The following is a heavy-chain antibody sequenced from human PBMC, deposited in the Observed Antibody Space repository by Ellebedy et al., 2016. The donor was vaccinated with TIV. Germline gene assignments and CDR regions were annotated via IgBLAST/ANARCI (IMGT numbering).Heavy chain of an antibody. D-gene: IGHD2-15*01. V-gene: IGHV4-39*01. CDR1: GGSIISSTFY. CDR3: VRGYCFGDYCYSPGE. CDR2: FYYSGNS. J-gene: IGHJ4*02. Sequence: SETLSLTXSVSGGSIISSTFYWGWVRQPPGKGLEWIGSFYYSGNSYFNPSLKSRVTTDVDSSKNQFSLKVTSVTAADTAVYYCVRGYCFGDYCYSPGEWGQGTLVTVSS.